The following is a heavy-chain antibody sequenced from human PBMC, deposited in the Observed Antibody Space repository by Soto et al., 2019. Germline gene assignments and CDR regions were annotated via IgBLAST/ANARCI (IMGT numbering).Heavy chain of an antibody. Sequence: SETLSLTCTVSGGSINYSYWTWIRQPPGKGLEWIGYISYTGSANYNASLKSRLTISVDTSKNQFSLKLSPVTAADTAVYYCARVISSSSLLYYYYYGMDVWGQGTTVTVSS. CDR1: GGSINYSY. CDR2: ISYTGSA. V-gene: IGHV4-59*01. D-gene: IGHD6-13*01. CDR3: ARVISSSSLLYYYYYGMDV. J-gene: IGHJ6*02.